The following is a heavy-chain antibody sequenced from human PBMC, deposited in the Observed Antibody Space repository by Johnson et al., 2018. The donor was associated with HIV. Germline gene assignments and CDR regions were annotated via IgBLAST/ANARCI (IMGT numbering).Heavy chain of an antibody. CDR3: ARDQIAAAGAFDI. J-gene: IGHJ3*02. CDR1: GFTFDDYG. D-gene: IGHD6-13*01. Sequence: VQLVESGGGVVRPGGSLRLSCAASGFTFDDYGMSWVRQAPGKGLEWVSGINWNGGSTGYADSVKGRFTISRDNSKNTLYLQMNSLRAEDTAVYYWARDQIAAAGAFDIWGQGTMVTVSS. V-gene: IGHV3-20*04. CDR2: INWNGGST.